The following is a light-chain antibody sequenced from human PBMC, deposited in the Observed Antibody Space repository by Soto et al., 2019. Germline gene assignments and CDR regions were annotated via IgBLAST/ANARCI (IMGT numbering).Light chain of an antibody. CDR1: QSVSSN. CDR2: SAS. Sequence: RVMTQSPATLSVSPGERATLSCRASQSVSSNLAWYQQKPGQAPRLLIYSASTRATGIPARFSGSGSGTEFTLTISSLQSEDFAVYYCQQYNDWPFTFGPGTTVDFK. V-gene: IGKV3-15*01. CDR3: QQYNDWPFT. J-gene: IGKJ3*01.